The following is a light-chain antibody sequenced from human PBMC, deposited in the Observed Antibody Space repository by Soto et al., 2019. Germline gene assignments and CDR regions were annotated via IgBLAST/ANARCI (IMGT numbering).Light chain of an antibody. CDR3: MQALQVPHT. J-gene: IGKJ2*01. CDR1: QSLLYSNGYNY. V-gene: IGKV2-28*01. CDR2: LGS. Sequence: DIVMTQSPLSLPVTPGEPASISCRSSQSLLYSNGYNYLDWYVQKPGQSPQLLIYLGSNRASGVPDRFSGSASGTDFTLKISGVEAEDVGVYHCMQALQVPHTFGQGTKLEIK.